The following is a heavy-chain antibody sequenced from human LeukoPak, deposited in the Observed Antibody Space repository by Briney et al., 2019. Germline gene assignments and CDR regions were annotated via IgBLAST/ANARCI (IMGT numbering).Heavy chain of an antibody. CDR2: IYYSGST. D-gene: IGHD2-21*01. CDR1: GGSISSYY. Sequence: PSETPSLTCAVYGGSISSYYWSWIRQPPGKGLEWIGYIYYSGSTNYNPSLKSRVTISVDTSKNQFSLKLSSVTAADTAVYYCARRLSDWDGMDVWGQGTTVTVSS. V-gene: IGHV4-59*01. CDR3: ARRLSDWDGMDV. J-gene: IGHJ6*02.